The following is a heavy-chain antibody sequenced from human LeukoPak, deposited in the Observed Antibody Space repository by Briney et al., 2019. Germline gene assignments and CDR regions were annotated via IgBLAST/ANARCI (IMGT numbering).Heavy chain of an antibody. V-gene: IGHV4-59*12. CDR2: IYYSGST. Sequence: PSETLSLTCTVSGGSISSYYWSWIRQPPGKGLEWIGYIYYSGSTNYNPSLKSRVTISVDTSKNQFSLKLSSVTAADTAVYYCARLWFGELLSSDYWGQGTLVTVSS. J-gene: IGHJ4*02. D-gene: IGHD3-10*01. CDR3: ARLWFGELLSSDY. CDR1: GGSISSYY.